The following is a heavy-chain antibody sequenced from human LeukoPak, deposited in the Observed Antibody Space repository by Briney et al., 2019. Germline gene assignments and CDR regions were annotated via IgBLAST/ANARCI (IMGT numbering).Heavy chain of an antibody. Sequence: PSETLSLTCTVSGGSISSYYWSWIRQPPGQGLEWIGYIYYSGSTNYNPSLKSRVTISIDTSKNQFSLKLSSVTAADTAAYYCATAVGDFDYWGQGTPVTVSS. J-gene: IGHJ4*02. V-gene: IGHV4-59*01. CDR2: IYYSGST. D-gene: IGHD1-26*01. CDR1: GGSISSYY. CDR3: ATAVGDFDY.